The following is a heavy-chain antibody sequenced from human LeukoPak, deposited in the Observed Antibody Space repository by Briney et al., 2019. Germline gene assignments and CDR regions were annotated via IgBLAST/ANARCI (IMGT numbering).Heavy chain of an antibody. D-gene: IGHD3-10*01. CDR2: IYYSGST. Sequence: SETLSLTCTVSGGSISSSSYYWGWIRQPPGKGLEWIGSIYYSGSTNYNPSLKSRVTISVDTSKNQFSLKLSSVTAADTAVYYCARSMVRGVIWGFDYWGQGTLVTVSS. J-gene: IGHJ4*02. CDR1: GGSISSSSYY. V-gene: IGHV4-39*07. CDR3: ARSMVRGVIWGFDY.